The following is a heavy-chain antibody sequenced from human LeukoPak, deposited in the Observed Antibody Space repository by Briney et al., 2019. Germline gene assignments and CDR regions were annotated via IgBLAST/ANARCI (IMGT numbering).Heavy chain of an antibody. J-gene: IGHJ6*02. Sequence: PGGSLRLSCAASGFTFSSAWMLWVRHTPGKGLVWVSRINSDGSSTNYADSVKGRFTISRDNAKNMVNLQMNSLRAEDTAIYYCTRDYSYAMAVWGQGTTVTVSS. CDR3: TRDYSYAMAV. CDR2: INSDGSST. V-gene: IGHV3-74*01. D-gene: IGHD2-21*01. CDR1: GFTFSSAW.